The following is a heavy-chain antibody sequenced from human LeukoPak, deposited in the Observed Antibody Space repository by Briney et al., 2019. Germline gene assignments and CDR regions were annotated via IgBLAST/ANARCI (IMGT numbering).Heavy chain of an antibody. CDR2: TYYSVST. J-gene: IGHJ4*02. Sequence: SETLSLTCTVSGGSISRYYWSWIRQPPGKGLEWIGYTYYSVSTNYNPSLKSRVTLSVDTSKNQFSLKLTSVTAADTAVYYCARIPYYYDSSGYFDYWGQGTLVTVSS. CDR3: ARIPYYYDSSGYFDY. D-gene: IGHD3-22*01. CDR1: GGSISRYY. V-gene: IGHV4-59*01.